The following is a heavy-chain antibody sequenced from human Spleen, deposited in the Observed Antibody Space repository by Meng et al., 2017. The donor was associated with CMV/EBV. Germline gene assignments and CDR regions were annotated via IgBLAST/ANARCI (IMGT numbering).Heavy chain of an antibody. Sequence: ASVKVSCKASGYTFTGYYILWVRQAPGQGLEWMGWINPNSGGTVYAQKFQGRVTMTTDTSIRTAYMELSRLRSDDTAVYYCARRTLGYCSSISCYPHFDYWGQGTLVTVSS. CDR1: GYTFTGYY. V-gene: IGHV1-2*02. D-gene: IGHD2-2*01. CDR3: ARRTLGYCSSISCYPHFDY. J-gene: IGHJ4*02. CDR2: INPNSGGT.